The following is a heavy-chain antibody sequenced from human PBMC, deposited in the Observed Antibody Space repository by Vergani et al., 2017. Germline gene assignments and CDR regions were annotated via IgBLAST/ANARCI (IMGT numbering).Heavy chain of an antibody. V-gene: IGHV3-23*01. Sequence: EVQLLESGGGLVQPGGSLRLSCAASGFTFSSYAMSWVRQAPGKGLEWVSALSGSSSDTYYTDSVKGRFTISRDNSKNTLYLQMNSLRAEDTAVYYCAKEISLTTRSFDYWGQGTLVTVSS. CDR3: AKEISLTTRSFDY. CDR2: LSGSSSDT. J-gene: IGHJ4*02. CDR1: GFTFSSYA. D-gene: IGHD3-3*01.